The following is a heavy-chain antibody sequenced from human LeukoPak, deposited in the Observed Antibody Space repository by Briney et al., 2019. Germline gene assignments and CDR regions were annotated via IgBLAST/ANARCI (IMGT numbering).Heavy chain of an antibody. CDR3: AKDISIVAVTAFDY. Sequence: GGSLRLSCAASGFTFSSYGMHWVRQAPGKGLEWVAVISCDGSNKYYADSVKGRFTISRDNSKNTLYLQMNSLRAEDTAAYYCAKDISIVAVTAFDYWGQGTLVTVSS. D-gene: IGHD2-21*02. CDR2: ISCDGSNK. V-gene: IGHV3-30*18. J-gene: IGHJ4*02. CDR1: GFTFSSYG.